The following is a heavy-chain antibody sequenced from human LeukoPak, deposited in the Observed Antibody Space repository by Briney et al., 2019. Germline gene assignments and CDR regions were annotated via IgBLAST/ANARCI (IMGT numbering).Heavy chain of an antibody. J-gene: IGHJ3*02. CDR3: AKDSPAARRLDAFDI. Sequence: GGSLRLSCAASGFTFSSYAMSWVRPAPGKGLEWVSALSGSGGSTYLADSVKGPFTISRDNSKNTLYLQMNSLRAEDTAVYYCAKDSPAARRLDAFDIWGQGTMVTVSS. CDR2: LSGSGGST. D-gene: IGHD2-2*01. V-gene: IGHV3-23*01. CDR1: GFTFSSYA.